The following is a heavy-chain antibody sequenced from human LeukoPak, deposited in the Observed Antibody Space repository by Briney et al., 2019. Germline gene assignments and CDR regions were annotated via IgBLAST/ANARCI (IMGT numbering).Heavy chain of an antibody. D-gene: IGHD3-22*01. J-gene: IGHJ3*02. CDR1: GFTFSSYS. CDR3: ARDPGLDYYDSPGAFDI. CDR2: ISSSSSYI. Sequence: PGGSLRLSCAASGFTFSSYSMNWVRQAPGKGLEWVSSISSSSSYIYYADSVKGRFTISRDNAKNSLYLQMNSLRAEDTAVYYCARDPGLDYYDSPGAFDIWGQGTMVTVSS. V-gene: IGHV3-21*04.